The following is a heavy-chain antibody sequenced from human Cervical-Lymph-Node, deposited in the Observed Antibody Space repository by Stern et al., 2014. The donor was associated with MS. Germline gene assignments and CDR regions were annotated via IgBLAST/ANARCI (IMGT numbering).Heavy chain of an antibody. J-gene: IGHJ6*02. CDR1: GFTVSSNY. Sequence: QLVQSGGGLVQPGGSLRLSCAASGFTVSSNYMSWVRQAPGKGLEWVSILYSGGTTFYADSVKGRFTISRDNSKNTLYLQMNSLRAEDSAIYYCAKSRGSSWGQGTTVTVSS. CDR2: LYSGGTT. CDR3: AKSRGSS. D-gene: IGHD6-13*01. V-gene: IGHV3-66*01.